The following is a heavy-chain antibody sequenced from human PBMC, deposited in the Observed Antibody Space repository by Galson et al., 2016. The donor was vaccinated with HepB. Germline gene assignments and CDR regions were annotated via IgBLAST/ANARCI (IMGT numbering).Heavy chain of an antibody. CDR3: ARYGDEAGWNFHQ. CDR1: GFTFSSYA. Sequence: SLRLSCAASGFTFSSYAMSWVRQAPGKGLEWVSAISGSGGSTYYADSVKGRFTISRDNVENSLSLQMNSLRAEDTAVFYCARYGDEAGWNFHQWGQGTLVTVSS. CDR2: ISGSGGST. J-gene: IGHJ1*01. V-gene: IGHV3-23*01. D-gene: IGHD6-19*01.